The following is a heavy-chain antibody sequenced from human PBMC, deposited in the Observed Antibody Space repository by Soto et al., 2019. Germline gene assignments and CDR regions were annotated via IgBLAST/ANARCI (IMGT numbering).Heavy chain of an antibody. CDR3: ARGGIKQNYDFWSGSYGMDV. D-gene: IGHD3-3*01. J-gene: IGHJ6*02. CDR2: ISAYNGNT. CDR1: GYTFTSYG. Sequence: VQVSCKASGYTFTSYGISWVRQAPGQGLEWMGWISAYNGNTNYAQKLQGRVTMTTDTSTSTAYMELRSLRSDDTAVYYCARGGIKQNYDFWSGSYGMDVWGQGTTVTVSS. V-gene: IGHV1-18*04.